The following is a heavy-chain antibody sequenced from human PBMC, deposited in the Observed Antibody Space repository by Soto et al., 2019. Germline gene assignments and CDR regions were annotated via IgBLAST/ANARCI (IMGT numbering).Heavy chain of an antibody. D-gene: IGHD3-22*01. V-gene: IGHV1-46*01. CDR3: AGVVEDYYDSSGYYYWPRAFDI. CDR2: INPSGGST. CDR1: GYTFTSYY. J-gene: IGHJ3*02. Sequence: ASVKVSCKASGYTFTSYYMHWVRQAPGQGLEWMGIINPSGGSTSYAQKFQGRVTMTRDTSTSTVYMELSSLRSEGTAVYYCAGVVEDYYDSSGYYYWPRAFDIWGQGTMVTVSS.